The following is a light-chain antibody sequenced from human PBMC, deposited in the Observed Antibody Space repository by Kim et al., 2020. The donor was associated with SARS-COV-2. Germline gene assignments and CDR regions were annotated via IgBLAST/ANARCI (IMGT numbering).Light chain of an antibody. CDR1: SSDVGGYYY. CDR3: NSYTSDITWV. Sequence: QSALTQPASVSGSPGQSITISCTGTSSDVGGYYYVSWYQQPPGKAPKLMIYDVTKRPSGVSRRFSGSKSGNTASLTISGLQAEDEADYYCNSYTSDITWVFGGGTQLTVL. J-gene: IGLJ3*02. V-gene: IGLV2-14*03. CDR2: DVT.